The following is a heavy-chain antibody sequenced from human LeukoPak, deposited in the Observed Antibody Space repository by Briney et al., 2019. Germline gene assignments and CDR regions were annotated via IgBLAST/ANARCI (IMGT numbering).Heavy chain of an antibody. J-gene: IGHJ4*02. D-gene: IGHD3-10*01. V-gene: IGHV4-39*07. Sequence: PSETLSLTCTVSGGSISSSSYYWGWIRQPPGKGLEWVGSIYYSGSTYYNPSPKSRVTISVDTSKNQFSLKLSSVTAADTAVYYCARVNGEIDYWGQGTLVTVSS. CDR3: ARVNGEIDY. CDR2: IYYSGST. CDR1: GGSISSSSYY.